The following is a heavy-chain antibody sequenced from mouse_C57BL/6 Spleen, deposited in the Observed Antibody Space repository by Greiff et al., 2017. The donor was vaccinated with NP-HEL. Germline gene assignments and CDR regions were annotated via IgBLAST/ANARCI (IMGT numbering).Heavy chain of an antibody. D-gene: IGHD2-4*01. Sequence: VQLQQSGPGLVAPSQSLSITCTVSGFSLTSYGVHWVRQPPGKGLEWLVVIWSDGSTTYNSALKSRLSISKDNSKSQVFLKMNSLQTDDTAMYYCARQTNYEPSYYAMDYWGQGTSVTVSS. CDR3: ARQTNYEPSYYAMDY. CDR1: GFSLTSYG. CDR2: IWSDGST. J-gene: IGHJ4*01. V-gene: IGHV2-6-1*01.